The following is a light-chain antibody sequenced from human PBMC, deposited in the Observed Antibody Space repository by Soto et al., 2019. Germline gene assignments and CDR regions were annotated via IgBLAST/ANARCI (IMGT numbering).Light chain of an antibody. CDR3: CSYADTFYV. V-gene: IGLV2-11*01. Sequence: QSALTQPRSVSGSPGQSVTISCTGTNSDVGRYNFVSWYQQYPGKVPELMIYDVNKRSSGVPDRFSGSKSGNTASLTISGLQAEDEADYYCCSYADTFYVFGSGTKLTVL. CDR1: NSDVGRYNF. J-gene: IGLJ1*01. CDR2: DVN.